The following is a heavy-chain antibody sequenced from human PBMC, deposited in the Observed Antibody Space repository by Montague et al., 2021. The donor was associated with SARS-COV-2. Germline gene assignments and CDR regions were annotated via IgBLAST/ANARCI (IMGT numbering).Heavy chain of an antibody. CDR2: INGDGSRT. J-gene: IGHJ4*02. D-gene: IGHD1-1*01. V-gene: IGHV3-74*03. CDR1: GFTFSDSW. Sequence: SLRLSCAASGFTFSDSWMHWVRQAPGKGLVWVSGINGDGSRTVYADSVKGRFTISRDNAKNTLFLQMNILRAEDTADYYCARGYSDWGQGTLVTVPS. CDR3: ARGYSD.